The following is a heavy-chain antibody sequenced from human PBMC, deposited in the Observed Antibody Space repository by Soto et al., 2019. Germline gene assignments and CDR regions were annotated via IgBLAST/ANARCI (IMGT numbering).Heavy chain of an antibody. J-gene: IGHJ4*02. CDR2: IWFDGSNE. V-gene: IGHV3-33*01. CDR3: ARGPAGYGDYPTFDY. Sequence: QVQLVESGGGVVQPGRSLRLSCAASGFNFSTYAMHWVRQAPGKGLEWVSIIWFDGSNEHYADSVKGRFTVSRDNSKNTLYLQMNSLRGEDTSFYYCARGPAGYGDYPTFDYWGQGTLVTVSS. CDR1: GFNFSTYA. D-gene: IGHD4-17*01.